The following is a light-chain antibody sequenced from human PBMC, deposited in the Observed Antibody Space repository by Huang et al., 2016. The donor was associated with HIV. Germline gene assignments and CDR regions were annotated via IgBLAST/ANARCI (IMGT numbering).Light chain of an antibody. CDR2: GAS. Sequence: EIVMTQSPATLSVSPGERVTLSGRASQSVTNNLAWYQQKPGQAPRLLIYGASSRATDIPARFSGSGSGTEFTLTISSLQSEDFGVYYCQQYHYWPPVTFGQGTRLEIK. CDR1: QSVTNN. J-gene: IGKJ5*01. CDR3: QQYHYWPPVT. V-gene: IGKV3-15*01.